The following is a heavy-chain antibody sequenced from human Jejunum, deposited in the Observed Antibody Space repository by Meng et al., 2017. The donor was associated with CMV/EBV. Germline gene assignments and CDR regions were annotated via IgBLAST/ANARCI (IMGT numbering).Heavy chain of an antibody. CDR3: AREGELDYGDYGV. CDR2: ISGFSTYI. J-gene: IGHJ6*02. Sequence: SGFTFSSHSLAWVLQAPGKGLEWVSSISGFSTYIYYADSVKGRFNISRDNTKNSVYLQMNNLRAEDTAVYYCAREGELDYGDYGVWGQGTSVTVSS. V-gene: IGHV3-21*06. CDR1: GFTFSSHS. D-gene: IGHD4-17*01.